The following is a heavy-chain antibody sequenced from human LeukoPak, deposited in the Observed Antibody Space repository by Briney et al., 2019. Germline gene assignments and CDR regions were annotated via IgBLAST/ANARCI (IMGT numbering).Heavy chain of an antibody. CDR1: GYTLTELS. D-gene: IGHD2-15*01. Sequence: ASVTVSCKVSGYTLTELSMHWVRQAPGKGLEWMGGFDPEDGETIYAQKFRGRVTMTRDTSTSTVYMELSSLRSEDTAVYYCARDCSGGSCYSPPLDYWGQGTLVTVSS. CDR2: FDPEDGET. V-gene: IGHV1-24*01. J-gene: IGHJ4*02. CDR3: ARDCSGGSCYSPPLDY.